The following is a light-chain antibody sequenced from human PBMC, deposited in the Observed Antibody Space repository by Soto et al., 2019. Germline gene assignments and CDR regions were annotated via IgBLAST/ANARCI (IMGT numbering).Light chain of an antibody. CDR2: DAS. CDR1: QSLNNY. V-gene: IGKV3-11*01. CDR3: QQRPNWPFT. Sequence: EIVLTQSPATLSLSPGERATLSCRASQSLNNYLAWFQHKPSQAPRLLIYDASNRATGIPARFSGSRSGTDFTLTISSLEPADFAVYCCQQRPNWPFTFGGGTRVEVK. J-gene: IGKJ4*01.